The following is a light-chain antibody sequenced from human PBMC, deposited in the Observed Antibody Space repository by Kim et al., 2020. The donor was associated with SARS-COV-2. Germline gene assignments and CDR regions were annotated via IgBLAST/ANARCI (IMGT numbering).Light chain of an antibody. J-gene: IGLJ3*02. CDR3: SSFTTRSTLV. Sequence: GQSISISCTGTSSSICSYNYVSWHQQHPGKAPKLMIYDVNKRPSGISSRFSGSKSGSTASLTISGLQAEDEADYYCSSFTTRSTLVFGGGTQLTVL. CDR1: SSSICSYNY. CDR2: DVN. V-gene: IGLV2-14*03.